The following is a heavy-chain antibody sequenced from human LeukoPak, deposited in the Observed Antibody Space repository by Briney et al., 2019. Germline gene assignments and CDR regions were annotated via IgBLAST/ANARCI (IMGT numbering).Heavy chain of an antibody. CDR3: ARSSYGDYVLY. CDR1: GFTFSSYA. D-gene: IGHD4-17*01. V-gene: IGHV3-30*14. CDR2: ISYDGSNK. Sequence: GGSLRLSCAASGFTFSSYAMHWVRQAPDKGLEWVAVISYDGSNKYYADSVKGRFTISRDNSKNTLYLQMNSLRAEDTAVYYCARSSYGDYVLYWGQGTLVTVSS. J-gene: IGHJ4*02.